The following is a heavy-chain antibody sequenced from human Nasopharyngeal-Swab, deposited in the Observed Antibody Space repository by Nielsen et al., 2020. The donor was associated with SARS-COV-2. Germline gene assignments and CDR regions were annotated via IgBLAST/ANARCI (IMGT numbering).Heavy chain of an antibody. V-gene: IGHV1-69*05. CDR1: VGTFRSYA. J-gene: IGHJ5*02. D-gene: IGHD3-10*01. CDR3: ARIRITMVRGVIMYRWFDP. CDR2: IIPIFGTA. Sequence: SVKVSCKASVGTFRSYAISWVRQAPGQGLEWMGGIIPIFGTANYAQKLQGRVTMTTDTSTSTAYMELRSLRSDDTAVYYCARIRITMVRGVIMYRWFDPWGQGTLVTVSS.